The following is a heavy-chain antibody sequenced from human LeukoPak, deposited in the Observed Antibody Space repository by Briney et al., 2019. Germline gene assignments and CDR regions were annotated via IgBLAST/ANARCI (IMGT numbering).Heavy chain of an antibody. J-gene: IGHJ4*02. D-gene: IGHD2-2*02. V-gene: IGHV3-30*18. CDR2: ISYDGSNK. CDR3: AKAHTRALYYFDY. CDR1: GFTFSSYG. Sequence: GGSLRLSCAASGFTFSSYGMHWVRQAPGKGLEWVAVISYDGSNKYYADSVKGRFTISRDNSKNTLYLQMNSLRAEDTAMYYCAKAHTRALYYFDYWGQGTLVTVSS.